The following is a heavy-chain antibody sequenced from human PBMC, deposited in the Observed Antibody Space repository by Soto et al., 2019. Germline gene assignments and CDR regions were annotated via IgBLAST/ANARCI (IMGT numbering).Heavy chain of an antibody. J-gene: IGHJ4*02. V-gene: IGHV4-59*01. CDR3: ARSRYTSGWWTPPFDY. Sequence: QVQLQESGPGLVKPSESLSLTCAVSGGSISSYYCSWIRQPPGKGLEWIGYIYYSGSTNYNPSLKSRVTISVDTSKNQFSLKLTSVTAADTAVYYCARSRYTSGWWTPPFDYWGQGTLVTVSS. CDR2: IYYSGST. D-gene: IGHD6-19*01. CDR1: GGSISSYY.